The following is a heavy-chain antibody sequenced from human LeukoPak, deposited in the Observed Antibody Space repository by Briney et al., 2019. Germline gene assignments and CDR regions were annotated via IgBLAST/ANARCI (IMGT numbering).Heavy chain of an antibody. CDR2: IYYSGST. CDR1: GGSFSGYY. CDR3: ANSIAAAGPFDY. V-gene: IGHV4-59*12. J-gene: IGHJ4*02. Sequence: SETLSLTCAVYGGSFSGYYWTWIRQPPGKGLEWIGYIYYSGSTNYNPSLKSRVTISVDTSKNQFSLKLSSVTAADTAVYYCANSIAAAGPFDYWGQGTLVTVSS. D-gene: IGHD6-13*01.